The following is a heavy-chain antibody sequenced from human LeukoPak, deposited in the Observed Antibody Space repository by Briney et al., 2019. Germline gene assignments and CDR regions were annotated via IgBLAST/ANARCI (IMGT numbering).Heavy chain of an antibody. J-gene: IGHJ4*02. CDR3: ANEGYDYVWGSYRYLGY. Sequence: GGSLRLSCAASGFTFSSYGMSWVRQAPGKGLEWVSCISSSSSYIYYGDSVKGRFTTSRDNAKNSLYLQMNSLRAEDTAVYYCANEGYDYVWGSYRYLGYWGQGTLVTVSS. CDR2: ISSSSSYI. D-gene: IGHD3-16*02. CDR1: GFTFSSYG. V-gene: IGHV3-21*04.